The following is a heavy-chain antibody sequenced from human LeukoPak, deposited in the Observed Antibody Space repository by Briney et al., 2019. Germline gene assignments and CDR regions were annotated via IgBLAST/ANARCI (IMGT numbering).Heavy chain of an antibody. D-gene: IGHD2-21*01. CDR3: AKDIVDAMATVTAFDY. Sequence: PGGSLRLSCAASGFTFSSYAMHWVRQAPGKGLEYVSAISSNGGSTYYANSVKGRFTISRDNAKNSLYLQMNSLRAEDTALYYCAKDIVDAMATVTAFDYWGQGTLVTVSS. CDR1: GFTFSSYA. CDR2: ISSNGGST. V-gene: IGHV3-64*01. J-gene: IGHJ4*02.